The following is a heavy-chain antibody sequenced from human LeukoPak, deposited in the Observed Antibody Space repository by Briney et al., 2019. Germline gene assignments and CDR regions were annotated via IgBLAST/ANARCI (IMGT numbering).Heavy chain of an antibody. CDR3: ARDLSGTTTFDY. V-gene: IGHV1-2*04. Sequence: GASVTVSCTASEYTFTGYYIHWVRQAPGLGLEWMGWINPNTGDINYAQKFQDWVTMTRDTSISTAYMELSRLRSDDTAIYYCARDLSGTTTFDYWGQGTLVTVSS. J-gene: IGHJ4*02. CDR2: INPNTGDI. D-gene: IGHD1-1*01. CDR1: EYTFTGYY.